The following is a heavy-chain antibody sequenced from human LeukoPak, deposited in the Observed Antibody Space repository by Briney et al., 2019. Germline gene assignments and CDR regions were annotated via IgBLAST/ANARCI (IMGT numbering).Heavy chain of an antibody. D-gene: IGHD6-13*01. Sequence: APVKVSCKASGYTFTNYDINWVRQATGQGLEWMGWMNPNSGNTDYAQKFQGRVTMTRNTSITTAYMELSILRSEDTAVYYCARDPTLSSSWYGYWGQGTLVTVSS. CDR1: GYTFTNYD. J-gene: IGHJ4*02. CDR3: ARDPTLSSSWYGY. CDR2: MNPNSGNT. V-gene: IGHV1-8*01.